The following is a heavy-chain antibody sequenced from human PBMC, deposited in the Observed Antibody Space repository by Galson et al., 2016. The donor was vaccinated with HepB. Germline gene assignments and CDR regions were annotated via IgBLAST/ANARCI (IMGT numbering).Heavy chain of an antibody. CDR1: GYTFTNYG. J-gene: IGHJ4*02. CDR2: ISAYNGNT. CDR3: AREYVATILDY. V-gene: IGHV1-18*01. D-gene: IGHD5-12*01. Sequence: SVKVSCKASGYTFTNYGISWVRQAPGQGLEWMGWISAYNGNTNYAQKLQDRVTMTTDTSTTTAYMELSSLRSEDTAVYYCAREYVATILDYWGQGTLVTVSS.